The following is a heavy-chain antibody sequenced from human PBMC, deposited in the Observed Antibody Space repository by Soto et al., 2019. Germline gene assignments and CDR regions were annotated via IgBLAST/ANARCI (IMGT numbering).Heavy chain of an antibody. CDR3: ARARENYFDY. V-gene: IGHV4-31*03. Sequence: QMQLQESGPGLVKPSQTLSLTCTVSGGSISSGGYRWTWIRQHPGKGLEWIGYMYYSGSSYYNPSLXRRVIISVDTSKNQFSLKLSSVTSADTAVYYCARARENYFDYWGQGILVTVSS. J-gene: IGHJ4*02. CDR1: GGSISSGGYR. CDR2: MYYSGSS.